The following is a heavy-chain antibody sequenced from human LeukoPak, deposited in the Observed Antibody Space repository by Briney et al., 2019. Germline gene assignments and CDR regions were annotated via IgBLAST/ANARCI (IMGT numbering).Heavy chain of an antibody. J-gene: IGHJ4*02. D-gene: IGHD3-16*01. Sequence: GGSLRLSCAASGFTFSTYSMNWVRQAPGKGPEWVSSISTRSSYIYYVDSVRGRFTISRDNAKKSLYLQMNSLRVEDSAVYYCAGDQGGNRWTYWGQGTLVTVSS. CDR3: AGDQGGNRWTY. V-gene: IGHV3-21*01. CDR2: ISTRSSYI. CDR1: GFTFSTYS.